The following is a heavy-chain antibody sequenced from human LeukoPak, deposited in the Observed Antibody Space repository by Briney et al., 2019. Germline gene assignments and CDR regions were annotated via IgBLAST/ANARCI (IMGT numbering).Heavy chain of an antibody. Sequence: GGSLRLSCAAFGFTVSSNYMSWVRQAPGKGLEWVSVIYSGGSTYYADSVKGRFTISRDNSKNTLYLQMNSLRAEDTAVYYCARDLGSGWNFDYWGQGTLVTVSS. V-gene: IGHV3-53*01. CDR3: ARDLGSGWNFDY. D-gene: IGHD6-19*01. CDR2: IYSGGST. CDR1: GFTVSSNY. J-gene: IGHJ4*02.